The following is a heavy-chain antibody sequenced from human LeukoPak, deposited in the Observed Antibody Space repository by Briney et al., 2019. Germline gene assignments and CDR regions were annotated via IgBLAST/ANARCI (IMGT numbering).Heavy chain of an antibody. CDR3: ARDRSGYANDAFDF. D-gene: IGHD3-3*01. V-gene: IGHV3-30*09. Sequence: RRSRRLSCAASGCTFSDYAMHWVRQDPGKRLEGEAVLSYGGTNQYYEDSVKSRFAISTDNSKNTMFLQMNSLRAEDTAVYHCARDRSGYANDAFDFWGQGTMVTVSS. CDR2: LSYGGTNQ. CDR1: GCTFSDYA. J-gene: IGHJ3*01.